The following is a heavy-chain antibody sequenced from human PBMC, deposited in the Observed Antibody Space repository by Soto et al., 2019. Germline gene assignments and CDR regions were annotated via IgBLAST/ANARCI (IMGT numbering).Heavy chain of an antibody. D-gene: IGHD1-26*01. CDR3: ARESGSAAPYYLYYAMDV. J-gene: IGHJ6*02. CDR1: GYTLIGYG. CDR2: ISGYNGDT. Sequence: QVQLVQSGAEVKKPGASVRVSCKASGYTLIGYGISWVRQAPGQGLEWMGWISGYNGDTRYAQNFQGRVTMTTDASTSTAYMDLSTLRSDDTAVYYCARESGSAAPYYLYYAMDVWGQGTTVTVSS. V-gene: IGHV1-18*04.